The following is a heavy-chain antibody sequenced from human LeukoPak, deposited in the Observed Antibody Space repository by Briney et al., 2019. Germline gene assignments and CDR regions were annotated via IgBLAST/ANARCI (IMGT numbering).Heavy chain of an antibody. CDR1: GFTFSDYS. CDR2: IGSSTSSHI. D-gene: IGHD6-13*01. Sequence: GRSLRLSCAASGFTFSDYSMNWVRQAPGRGLEWLSRIGSSTSSHIYYADSVRGRFTISRDNAKNSLYLQMNGLRPEDTAVYYCARDRSSSRDLDNWGQGTLVTVSS. CDR3: ARDRSSSRDLDN. V-gene: IGHV3-21*01. J-gene: IGHJ4*02.